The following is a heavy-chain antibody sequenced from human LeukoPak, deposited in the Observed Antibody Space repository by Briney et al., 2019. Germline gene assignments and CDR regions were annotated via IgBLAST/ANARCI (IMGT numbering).Heavy chain of an antibody. Sequence: ASVQVSCKASGYTFTGHYMHWVRQAPGQGLEWMGWINCNTGGTNYAQNFQGWVRMTRDTSISTVYMELSRLRSDDTAVYYRAREFSSSWFDYWGQGTLVTVSS. CDR2: INCNTGGT. D-gene: IGHD3-22*01. V-gene: IGHV1-2*04. J-gene: IGHJ4*02. CDR3: AREFSSSWFDY. CDR1: GYTFTGHY.